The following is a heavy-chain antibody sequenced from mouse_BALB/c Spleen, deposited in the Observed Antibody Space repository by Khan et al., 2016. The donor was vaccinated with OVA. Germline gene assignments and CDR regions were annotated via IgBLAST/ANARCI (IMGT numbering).Heavy chain of an antibody. J-gene: IGHJ2*01. V-gene: IGHV3-2*02. Sequence: VQLQQPGPGLVKPSQSLSLTCTVTGYSITSGYGWNWIRQFPGNKLEWMGYISYSGSTNYNPSLKSRISITRDTSKNQFFLQLNSVTTEDTATYYCARTARIKYWGQGTTLTGS. D-gene: IGHD1-2*01. CDR3: ARTARIKY. CDR2: ISYSGST. CDR1: GYSITSGYG.